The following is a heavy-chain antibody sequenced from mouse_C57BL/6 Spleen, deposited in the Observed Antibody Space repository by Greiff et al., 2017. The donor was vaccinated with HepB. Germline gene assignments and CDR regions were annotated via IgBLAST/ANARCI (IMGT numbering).Heavy chain of an antibody. J-gene: IGHJ4*01. Sequence: VKVVESGPELVKPGASVKISCKASGYAFSSSWMNWVKQRPGKGLEWIGRIYPGDGDTNYNGKFKGKATLTADKSSSTAYMQLSSLTSEDSAVYFCAYYSNYEGAMDYWGQGTSVTVSS. CDR2: IYPGDGDT. CDR1: GYAFSSSW. V-gene: IGHV1-82*01. D-gene: IGHD2-5*01. CDR3: AYYSNYEGAMDY.